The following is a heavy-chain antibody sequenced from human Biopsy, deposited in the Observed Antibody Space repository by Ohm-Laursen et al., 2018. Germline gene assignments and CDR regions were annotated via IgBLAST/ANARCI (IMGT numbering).Heavy chain of an antibody. V-gene: IGHV1-69*06. CDR2: NIPILGTG. J-gene: IGHJ5*02. CDR3: ARERDP. CDR1: GGTFSNYG. Sequence: SSVKVSCKVPGGTFSNYGVNWVRQAPGQGLEWLGGNIPILGTGNYAQKFQDRVTVAADTSTSTATMELRSLRSDDTAVYYCARERDPWGQGTLVTVSS.